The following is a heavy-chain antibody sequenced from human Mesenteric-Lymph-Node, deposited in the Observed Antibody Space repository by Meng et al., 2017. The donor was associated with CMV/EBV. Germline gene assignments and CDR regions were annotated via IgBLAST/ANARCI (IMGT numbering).Heavy chain of an antibody. CDR2: ISTDGSKE. Sequence: GESLKISCAASGFTFSSYGMHWVRQAPGKGLEWVAVISTDGSKEYYADSVKGRFTISRDNSKNTVYVQMNSLRAEDTAVYYCARDLESEQRDYGLDVWGQGTTVTVSS. J-gene: IGHJ6*02. D-gene: IGHD4/OR15-4a*01. V-gene: IGHV3-30*19. CDR1: GFTFSSYG. CDR3: ARDLESEQRDYGLDV.